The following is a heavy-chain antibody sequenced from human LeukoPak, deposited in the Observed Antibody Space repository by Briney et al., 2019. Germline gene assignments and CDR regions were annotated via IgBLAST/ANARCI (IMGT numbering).Heavy chain of an antibody. D-gene: IGHD6-6*01. V-gene: IGHV3-30-3*01. CDR2: ISYDGTNK. J-gene: IGHJ4*02. CDR1: GFTFSNYA. Sequence: PGRSLRLSCAASGFTFSNYAMHWVRQTPGRGLEWVAVISYDGTNKYYADSVKGRFTISRDNSKNTLYLQMNGLRDEDTAVYYCDPHDSASQFWGQGTLVTVSS. CDR3: DPHDSASQF.